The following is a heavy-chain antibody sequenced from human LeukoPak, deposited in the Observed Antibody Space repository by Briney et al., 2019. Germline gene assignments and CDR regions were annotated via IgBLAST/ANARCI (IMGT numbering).Heavy chain of an antibody. Sequence: ASVKVSCKASGYTFTSYGISWVRQAPGQGLEWMGWISAYNGNTNYAQKLQGRVTMTTDTSTSTAYMELRSLRSDDTAVYYCARTPTLVVFSVFGEHDYWGQGTLVTVSS. D-gene: IGHD3-10*01. CDR3: ARTPTLVVFSVFGEHDY. J-gene: IGHJ4*02. CDR2: ISAYNGNT. V-gene: IGHV1-18*01. CDR1: GYTFTSYG.